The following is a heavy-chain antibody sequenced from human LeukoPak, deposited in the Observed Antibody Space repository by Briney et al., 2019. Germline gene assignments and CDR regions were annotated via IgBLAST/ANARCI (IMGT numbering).Heavy chain of an antibody. Sequence: ASVKVSCKASGGTFSSYAISWVRQAPGQGLEWMGWINPNSGGTNYAQKFQGRVTMTRDTSISTAYMELSRLRSDDTAVYYCASDLAVAGHNWGQGTLVTVSS. CDR2: INPNSGGT. CDR1: GGTFSSYA. V-gene: IGHV1-2*02. D-gene: IGHD6-19*01. J-gene: IGHJ4*02. CDR3: ASDLAVAGHN.